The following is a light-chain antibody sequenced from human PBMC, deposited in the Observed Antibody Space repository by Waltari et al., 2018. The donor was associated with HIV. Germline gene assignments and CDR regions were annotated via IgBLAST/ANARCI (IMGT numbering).Light chain of an antibody. CDR2: DAS. Sequence: EIVLTQSPATLSLSPGERATLSCRARQSVSSYLAWYQQKPGQSPRLLIYDASNRATGIPARFSGSGSVTDFTLTISSLESEDFAVYYCQQRRNWPKTFGQGTKVEIK. V-gene: IGKV3-11*01. J-gene: IGKJ1*01. CDR1: QSVSSY. CDR3: QQRRNWPKT.